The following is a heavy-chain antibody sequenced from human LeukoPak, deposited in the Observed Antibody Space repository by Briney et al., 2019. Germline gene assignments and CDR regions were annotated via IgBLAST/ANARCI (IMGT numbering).Heavy chain of an antibody. Sequence: PGGSLRLSCAASGFTFSSYSMNWVRQAPGKGLEWVSSISSSSYIYYADSVKGRFTISRDNAKNSLYLQMNSLRAEDTAVYYCAKTPARYTVTTSLFFDYWGQGTLVTVSS. CDR1: GFTFSSYS. CDR2: ISSSSYI. D-gene: IGHD4-17*01. CDR3: AKTPARYTVTTSLFFDY. V-gene: IGHV3-21*04. J-gene: IGHJ4*02.